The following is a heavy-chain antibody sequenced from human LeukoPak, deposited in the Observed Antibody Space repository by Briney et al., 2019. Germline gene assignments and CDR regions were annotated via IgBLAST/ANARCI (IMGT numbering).Heavy chain of an antibody. CDR2: INPNSGGT. Sequence: EASVKVSFKASGYTFTGYYMHWVRQAPGQGLEWMGWINPNSGGTSYAQNFQGRVTMTSDTSIRTAYMELRRLTFDDTAVYYCAREAPGYWGQGTLVTVSS. CDR3: AREAPGY. V-gene: IGHV1-2*02. J-gene: IGHJ4*02. CDR1: GYTFTGYY.